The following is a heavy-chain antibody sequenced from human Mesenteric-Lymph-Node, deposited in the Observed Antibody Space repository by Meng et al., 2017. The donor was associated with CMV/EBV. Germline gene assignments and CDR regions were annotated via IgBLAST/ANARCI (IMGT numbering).Heavy chain of an antibody. CDR2: INPHSGDT. V-gene: IGHV1-2*02. D-gene: IGHD1-14*01. CDR1: GYTFSGNY. Sequence: ASVKVSCKPAGYTFSGNYMHWVRQAAGQGLEWMGWINPHSGDTNYAQKFQGRVTVTRDTSSSTAYMELRWLKSDDTAVYYCAREAGTGAYFDYWGQGRLVTVSS. J-gene: IGHJ4*02. CDR3: AREAGTGAYFDY.